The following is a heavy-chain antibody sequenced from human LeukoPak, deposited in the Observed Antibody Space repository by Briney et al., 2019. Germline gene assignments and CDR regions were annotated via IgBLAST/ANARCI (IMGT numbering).Heavy chain of an antibody. Sequence: ASVKVSCKASGYTFTGHYMHWVRQAPGQGLEWMGWINPNSGGTNYAQKFQGRVTMTRDTSISTAYMELSRLRSDDTAVYYCARDYDFWFLMDVWGQGTTVTVSS. CDR2: INPNSGGT. CDR3: ARDYDFWFLMDV. D-gene: IGHD3-3*01. CDR1: GYTFTGHY. J-gene: IGHJ6*02. V-gene: IGHV1-2*02.